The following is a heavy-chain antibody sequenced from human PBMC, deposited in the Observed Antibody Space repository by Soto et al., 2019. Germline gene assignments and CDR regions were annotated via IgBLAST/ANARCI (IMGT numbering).Heavy chain of an antibody. CDR3: AKEYGSGSYYRGAVDY. Sequence: GGSLRLSCAASGFTFSSYAMSWVRQAPGKGLEWVSAISGSGGSTYYADSVKGRFTISRDNSKNTLYLQMNSLRAEDTAVYYCAKEYGSGSYYRGAVDYWGQGTLVTVSS. V-gene: IGHV3-23*01. J-gene: IGHJ4*02. CDR1: GFTFSSYA. D-gene: IGHD3-10*01. CDR2: ISGSGGST.